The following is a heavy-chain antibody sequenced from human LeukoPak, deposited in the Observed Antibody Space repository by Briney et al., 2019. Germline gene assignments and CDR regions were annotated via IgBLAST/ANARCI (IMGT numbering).Heavy chain of an antibody. D-gene: IGHD3-10*01. CDR3: ARGEQAGLWFGDTAFHH. CDR1: GGAFSSYA. V-gene: IGHV1-69*10. J-gene: IGHJ1*01. Sequence: ASVKVSCKASGGAFSSYAVSWVRQAPGQGLEWMGGIIPILGIPNYAQKFQGRVTISADESTSTANMELSSLRSEDTAVYYCARGEQAGLWFGDTAFHHWGQGTLVTVSS. CDR2: IIPILGIP.